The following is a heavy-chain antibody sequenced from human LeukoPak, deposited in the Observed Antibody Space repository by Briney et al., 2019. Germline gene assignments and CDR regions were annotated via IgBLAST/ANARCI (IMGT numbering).Heavy chain of an antibody. CDR2: VSSRGNSA. D-gene: IGHD3-16*01. J-gene: IGHJ3*02. Sequence: GGSLRLSCATSGFTFSNYAMGWARQAPGKGLEGVSAVSSRGNSALYTDSEGARFPISRDHSKITILLQMNSLRAEDTAVYHCAKDQRSGEYDYGWGPFDMWGQGTMVTVSS. CDR3: AKDQRSGEYDYGWGPFDM. V-gene: IGHV3-23*01. CDR1: GFTFSNYA.